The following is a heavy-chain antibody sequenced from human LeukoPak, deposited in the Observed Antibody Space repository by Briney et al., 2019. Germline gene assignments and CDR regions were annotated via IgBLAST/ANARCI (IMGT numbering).Heavy chain of an antibody. V-gene: IGHV3-48*01. J-gene: IGHJ6*03. CDR3: ARDGESSTSGNYYMDV. D-gene: IGHD2-2*01. CDR1: GFTFSSYS. CDR2: ISSSSTI. Sequence: GGSLRLSCAASGFTFSSYSMNWVRQAPGKGLEWVSYISSSSTIYYADSVKGRFTISRDNAKNSLYLQMNSLRAEDTAVYYCARDGESSTSGNYYMDVWGKGTTVTVSS.